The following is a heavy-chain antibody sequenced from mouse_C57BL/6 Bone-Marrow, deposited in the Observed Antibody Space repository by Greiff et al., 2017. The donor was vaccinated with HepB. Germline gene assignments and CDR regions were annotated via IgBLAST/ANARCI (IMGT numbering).Heavy chain of an antibody. CDR3: ARPFAY. CDR1: GYTFTSYW. CDR2: IDPSDSYT. Sequence: QVQLKESGAELVRPGTSVKLSCKASGYTFTSYWMHWVKQRPGQGLEWIGVIDPSDSYTNYNQKFKGKATLTVDTSSSTAYMQLSSLTSEDSAVYYCARPFAYWGQGTLVTVSA. J-gene: IGHJ3*01. V-gene: IGHV1-59*01.